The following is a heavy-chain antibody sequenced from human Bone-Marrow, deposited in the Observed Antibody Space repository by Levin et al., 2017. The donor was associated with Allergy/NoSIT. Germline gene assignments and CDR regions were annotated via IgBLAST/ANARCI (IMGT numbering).Heavy chain of an antibody. D-gene: IGHD4-11*01. CDR3: ASEQELRGFDY. V-gene: IGHV1-24*01. CDR1: GYTLTELS. Sequence: ASVKVSCKVSGYTLTELSMYWVRQAPGKGLEWMGGFNPEDGETIYAQKFQGRVSMTEDSSTDTAYMELSSLSPEDTAVYYCASEQELRGFDYWGQGTLVTVSS. CDR2: FNPEDGET. J-gene: IGHJ4*02.